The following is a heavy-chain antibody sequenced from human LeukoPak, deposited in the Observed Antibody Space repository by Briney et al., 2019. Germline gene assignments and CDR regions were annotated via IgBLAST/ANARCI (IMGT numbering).Heavy chain of an antibody. V-gene: IGHV4-39*07. CDR1: GVSISSSNSY. D-gene: IGHD2-15*01. J-gene: IGHJ4*02. CDR2: IYYSGNT. Sequence: ETLSLTCTVSGVSISSSNSYWGWIRQPPGKGLEWIGSIYYSGNTYYNASLKSQVSISIDTSKNQFSLKLSSVTAADTAVYYCARGSALVGPDYWGQGTLVTVSS. CDR3: ARGSALVGPDY.